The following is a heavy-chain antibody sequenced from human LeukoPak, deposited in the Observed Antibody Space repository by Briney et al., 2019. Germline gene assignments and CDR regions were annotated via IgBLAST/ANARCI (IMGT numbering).Heavy chain of an antibody. J-gene: IGHJ3*02. Sequence: PGGTLRLSCAASGFTFSSYGMSWVRQAPGKGLEWVSAISGSGVRTYYADSVKGRFTISRDKSKNTLYLQMSSLRAEDTAVYYCAKVWGASSTAMVSDAFDIWGQGTGVTVSS. CDR1: GFTFSSYG. D-gene: IGHD5-18*01. CDR2: ISGSGVRT. V-gene: IGHV3-23*01. CDR3: AKVWGASSTAMVSDAFDI.